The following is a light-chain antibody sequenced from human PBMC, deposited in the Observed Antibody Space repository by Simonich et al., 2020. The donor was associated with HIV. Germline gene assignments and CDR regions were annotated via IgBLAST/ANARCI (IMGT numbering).Light chain of an antibody. V-gene: IGKV1-39*01. CDR2: AAS. CDR3: QQSYSTPPT. CDR1: QSISSY. Sequence: DIQMTQSPTSLSASIGDRVTITCRASQSISSYLNWYQQKPVKAPKLRIYAASSLQSGVPSRFSGSGSGTDFTLSISSLQPEDFATYYCQQSYSTPPTFGGGTKVEIK. J-gene: IGKJ4*01.